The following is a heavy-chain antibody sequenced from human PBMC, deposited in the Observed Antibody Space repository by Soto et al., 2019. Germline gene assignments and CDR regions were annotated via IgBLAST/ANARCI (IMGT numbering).Heavy chain of an antibody. CDR1: GGTFKSSA. V-gene: IGHV1-69*01. D-gene: IGHD6-13*01. CDR2: IIPFFGTT. CDR3: ASPKSPPYSSNWYNSFDP. J-gene: IGHJ5*02. Sequence: QVQLVQSGAEVKKPGSSVKVSCKASGGTFKSSAFNWVRQAPGLGLEWMGGIIPFFGTTNYAHKFRDRVTNTADESSSTGYMELSSLTSDHTAIYYCASPKSPPYSSNWYNSFDPWGQGTRVTVSS.